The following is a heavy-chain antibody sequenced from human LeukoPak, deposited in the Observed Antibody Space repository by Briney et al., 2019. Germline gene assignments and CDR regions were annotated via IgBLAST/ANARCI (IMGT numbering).Heavy chain of an antibody. CDR1: GFTFSSYG. J-gene: IGHJ6*02. D-gene: IGHD3-10*01. Sequence: GGSLRHSCAAPGFTFSSYGMHWVRQAPGKGLGWVAPIWYDGSNKYYADSVKGRFTISRDNSKNTLYLQMNSMRAEETAVYYCARDRGSGMYYYYDMDVWGQGTTVTVSS. CDR2: IWYDGSNK. V-gene: IGHV3-33*01. CDR3: ARDRGSGMYYYYDMDV.